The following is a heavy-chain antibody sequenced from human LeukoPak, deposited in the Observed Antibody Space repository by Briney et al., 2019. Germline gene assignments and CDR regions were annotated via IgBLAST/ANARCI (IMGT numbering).Heavy chain of an antibody. D-gene: IGHD6-19*01. V-gene: IGHV3-23*01. Sequence: GGSLRHSCAASGFTFSTYSMTWVRQGPGKGLEWVSSIYPNGGSTFYADSVKGRFTISRDNSRNTLYLQMSSLRTEDTAIYYCTKDVVPDSGWDLDYWGQGTLVTVSS. CDR1: GFTFSTYS. CDR3: TKDVVPDSGWDLDY. CDR2: IYPNGGST. J-gene: IGHJ4*02.